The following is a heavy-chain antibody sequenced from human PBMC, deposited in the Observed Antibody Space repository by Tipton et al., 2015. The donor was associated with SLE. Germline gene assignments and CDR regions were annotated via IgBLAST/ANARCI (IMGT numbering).Heavy chain of an antibody. V-gene: IGHV4-59*11. CDR1: GGSIDYHY. J-gene: IGHJ3*02. Sequence: TLSLTCTVSGGSIDYHYWSWIRQTPGKGLEYIGFIHYSGKTDSHPSLKSRVTMSVETSKNQIFMRLSSATAADTAVYYCAREVITITDSDAFDIWGQGTMVTVSS. CDR3: AREVITITDSDAFDI. D-gene: IGHD2-21*01. CDR2: IHYSGKT.